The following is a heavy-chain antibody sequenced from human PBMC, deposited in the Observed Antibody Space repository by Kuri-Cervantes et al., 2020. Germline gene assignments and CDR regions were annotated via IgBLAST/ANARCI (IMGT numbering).Heavy chain of an antibody. Sequence: ASVKVSCKASGYTFTSYDISWVRQATGQGLEWLGWMNPNSDNTGYAQKFQGRVTMTRNTSISTAYMELSSLRSEDTAVYYCARGPLGYSYVDYWGQGTLVTVSS. V-gene: IGHV1-8*01. CDR2: MNPNSDNT. J-gene: IGHJ4*02. CDR1: GYTFTSYD. D-gene: IGHD5-18*01. CDR3: ARGPLGYSYVDY.